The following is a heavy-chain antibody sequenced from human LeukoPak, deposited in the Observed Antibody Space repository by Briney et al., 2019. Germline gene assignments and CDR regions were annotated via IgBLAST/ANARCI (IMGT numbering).Heavy chain of an antibody. CDR1: GGSISSSSYY. CDR3: ASGIVVVVAATYYFDY. D-gene: IGHD2-15*01. Sequence: SETLSLTCTVSGGSISSSSYYWGWIRQPPGKGLEWIGSIYYSGSTYYNPSLKSRVTISVDTSKNQFSLKLSSVTAADTAVYYCASGIVVVVAATYYFDYWGQGTLVTVS. CDR2: IYYSGST. J-gene: IGHJ4*02. V-gene: IGHV4-39*01.